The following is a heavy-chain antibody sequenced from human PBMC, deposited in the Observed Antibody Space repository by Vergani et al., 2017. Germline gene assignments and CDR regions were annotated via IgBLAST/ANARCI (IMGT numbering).Heavy chain of an antibody. J-gene: IGHJ6*02. CDR2: ISYDGSNK. CDR3: AKDVLWFGERNYYYGMDV. V-gene: IGHV3-30*18. D-gene: IGHD3-10*01. Sequence: QVQLVESGGGVVQPGRSLRLSCAASGFTFSSYGMHWVRQAPGKGLEWVAVISYDGSNKYYADSVKGRFTISRDNSKNTLYLQMNSLRAEDTAVYYCAKDVLWFGERNYYYGMDVWGQGTTVTVSS. CDR1: GFTFSSYG.